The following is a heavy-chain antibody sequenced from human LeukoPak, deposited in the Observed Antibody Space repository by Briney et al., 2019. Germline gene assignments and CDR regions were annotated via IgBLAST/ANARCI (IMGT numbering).Heavy chain of an antibody. CDR1: GFIVSTNY. V-gene: IGHV3-53*01. J-gene: IGHJ6*03. Sequence: GGSLRLSCAASGFIVSTNYMTWVRQAPGKGLEWVSNIHSDGNTYYADSVQGRFTISRDNSKNTLYLQMNSLRAEDTAVYYCAKDSPPGIVAHYYYYVDVWGKGTTVTVSS. D-gene: IGHD2-15*01. CDR2: IHSDGNT. CDR3: AKDSPPGIVAHYYYYVDV.